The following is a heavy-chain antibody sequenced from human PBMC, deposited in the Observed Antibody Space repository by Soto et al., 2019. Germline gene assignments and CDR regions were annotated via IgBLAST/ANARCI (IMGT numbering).Heavy chain of an antibody. CDR3: ARGGAITMVREHFDY. J-gene: IGHJ4*02. D-gene: IGHD3-10*01. CDR2: INHSGST. Sequence: QVQLQQWGAGLLKPSETLSLTCAVYGGSFSGYYWSWIRQPPGKGLEWIGEINHSGSTNYNPSLKGRVTISVDTSKTQFCLKLSSVTAADTAVYYCARGGAITMVREHFDYWGQRTLVTVSS. V-gene: IGHV4-34*01. CDR1: GGSFSGYY.